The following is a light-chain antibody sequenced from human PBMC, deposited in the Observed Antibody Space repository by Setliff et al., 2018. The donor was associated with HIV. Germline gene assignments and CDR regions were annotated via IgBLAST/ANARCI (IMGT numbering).Light chain of an antibody. CDR2: EVS. CDR1: SSDVGGYDY. CDR3: SSYTTTSTTV. V-gene: IGLV2-14*01. J-gene: IGLJ1*01. Sequence: QSVLTQPASVSGSPGQSITISCTGTSSDVGGYDYVSWYQQHPGKAPKLMIYEVSNRPSGVSNRFSGSKSGNTASLTISGLQADDEADYYCSSYTTTSTTVFGTGTKVTVL.